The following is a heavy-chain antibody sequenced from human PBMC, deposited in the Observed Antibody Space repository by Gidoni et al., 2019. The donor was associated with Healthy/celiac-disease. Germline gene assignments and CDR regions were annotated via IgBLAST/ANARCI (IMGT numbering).Heavy chain of an antibody. V-gene: IGHV3-23*01. CDR1: GFTFSSYA. J-gene: IGHJ3*02. CDR2: ISGSGGST. CDR3: AKDPLTWEGIAFDI. D-gene: IGHD3-9*01. Sequence: EVQLLESGGGLVQPGGSLRLSCASGFTFSSYAMSWVRQAPGKGLEWVSAISGSGGSTYYADSVKGRFTISRDNSKNTLYLQMNSLRAEDTAVYYCAKDPLTWEGIAFDIWGQGTMVTVSS.